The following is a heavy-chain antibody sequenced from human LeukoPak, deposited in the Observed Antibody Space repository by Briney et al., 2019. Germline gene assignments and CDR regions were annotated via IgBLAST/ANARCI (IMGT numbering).Heavy chain of an antibody. V-gene: IGHV3-48*01. D-gene: IGHD3-10*01. Sequence: GGSLRLSCAASGFTFSSYSMNWVRQAPGKELEWVSYISSSSSTIYYADSVKGRFTISRDNAKNSLYLQMNSLRAEDTAVYYCARGYGSGAWDYFDYWGQGTLVTVSS. J-gene: IGHJ4*02. CDR1: GFTFSSYS. CDR3: ARGYGSGAWDYFDY. CDR2: ISSSSSTI.